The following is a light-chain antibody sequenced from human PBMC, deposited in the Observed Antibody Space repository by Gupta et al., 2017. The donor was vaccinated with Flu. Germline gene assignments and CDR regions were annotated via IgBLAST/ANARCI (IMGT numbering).Light chain of an antibody. CDR2: LGS. J-gene: IGKJ1*01. V-gene: IGKV2-28*01. CDR1: QSLLHSNGYNS. Sequence: DIVMTQSPLSLPVTPGEPASISCRSSQSLLHSNGYNSLDWYRQKPGQSPQLMIYLGSTRASRVPARFSGPGAGNNCTLKSMRAEDEDVGVCYGREDPQTLTFGQGTKVEIK. CDR3: REDPQTLT.